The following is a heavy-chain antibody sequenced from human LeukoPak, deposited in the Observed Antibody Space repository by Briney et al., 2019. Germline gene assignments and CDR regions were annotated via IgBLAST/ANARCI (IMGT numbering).Heavy chain of an antibody. CDR1: GGSISSYY. Sequence: SETLSLTCTVSGGSISSYYWSWIRQPPGKGLEWIGYIYYSGSTNYNPSLKSRVTISVDTSKNQFSLKLSSVTAADTAVYYCASEDGYNRALDYWGQGTLVTVSS. V-gene: IGHV4-59*01. CDR3: ASEDGYNRALDY. D-gene: IGHD5-24*01. CDR2: IYYSGST. J-gene: IGHJ4*02.